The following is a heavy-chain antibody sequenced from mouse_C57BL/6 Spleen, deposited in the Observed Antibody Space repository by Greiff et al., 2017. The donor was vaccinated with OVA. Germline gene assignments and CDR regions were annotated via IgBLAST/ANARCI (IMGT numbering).Heavy chain of an antibody. CDR2: IDPETGGT. CDR3: TRRGQLRLFAY. Sequence: VQLQESGAELVRPGASVTLSCKASGYTFTDYEMHWVKQTPVHGLEWIGAIDPETGGTAYNQKFKGKAILTADKSSSTAYMELRSLTSEDSAVYYCTRRGQLRLFAYWGQGTLVTVSA. CDR1: GYTFTDYE. D-gene: IGHD3-2*02. J-gene: IGHJ3*01. V-gene: IGHV1-15*01.